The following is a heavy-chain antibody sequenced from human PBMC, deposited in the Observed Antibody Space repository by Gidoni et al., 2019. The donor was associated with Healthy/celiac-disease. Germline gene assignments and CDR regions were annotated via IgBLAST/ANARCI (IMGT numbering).Heavy chain of an antibody. Sequence: EVQLLESGGGLVQPGGSLILSCAASGFTFSSYAMSWVRQAPGKGLEGVSVIRGSGGSTYYADSVKGRFTISRDNSKNTMYLQMNSLRAEDTAVYYCAKEGASSGWYGYYFDYWGQGNLVTVSS. CDR2: IRGSGGST. D-gene: IGHD6-19*01. CDR3: AKEGASSGWYGYYFDY. J-gene: IGHJ4*02. V-gene: IGHV3-23*01. CDR1: GFTFSSYA.